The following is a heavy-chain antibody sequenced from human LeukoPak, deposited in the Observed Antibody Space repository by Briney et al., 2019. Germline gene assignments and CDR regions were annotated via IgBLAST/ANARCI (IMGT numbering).Heavy chain of an antibody. CDR1: GGSISSSF. CDR3: ARDRRGPGRLDP. J-gene: IGHJ5*02. D-gene: IGHD2-2*01. Sequence: SETLSLTCTVSGGSISSSFWSWIRQPPGKGLEWIAYINYNGGTKYSASPESRLTISLDTSKNQVSLKLTSVTAMDTAVYFCARDRRGPGRLDPWGQGTLVTVSS. CDR2: INYNGGT. V-gene: IGHV4-59*01.